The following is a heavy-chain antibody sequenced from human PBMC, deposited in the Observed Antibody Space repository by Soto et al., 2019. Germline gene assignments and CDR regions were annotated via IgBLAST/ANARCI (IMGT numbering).Heavy chain of an antibody. D-gene: IGHD5-12*01. J-gene: IGHJ2*01. CDR2: IYIGGST. CDR3: AKEATGSIWYFDL. Sequence: PGGSLRLSCAASGFTVSSNFVNWVRQAPGKGLEWVPVIYIGGSTHYADSVKGRFTISRDNSKNTLYPQMNSLRAEDTAVYYCAKEATGSIWYFDLWGRGTLVTVSS. V-gene: IGHV3-53*01. CDR1: GFTVSSNF.